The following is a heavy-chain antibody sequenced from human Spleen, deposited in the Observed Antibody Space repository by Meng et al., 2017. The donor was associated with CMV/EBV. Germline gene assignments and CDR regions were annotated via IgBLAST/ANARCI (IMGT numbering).Heavy chain of an antibody. D-gene: IGHD2-21*01. J-gene: IGHJ5*02. CDR3: AKEAYCGGDCYPRAVGWFDP. Sequence: FRRDGMYWVRQAPGKGLEWVAVIWHDGSNKYYADSVKGRFTISRDNSKNTLYLQMNSLRAEDTAVYYCAKEAYCGGDCYPRAVGWFDPWGQGTLVTVSS. CDR1: FRRDG. V-gene: IGHV3-33*06. CDR2: IWHDGSNK.